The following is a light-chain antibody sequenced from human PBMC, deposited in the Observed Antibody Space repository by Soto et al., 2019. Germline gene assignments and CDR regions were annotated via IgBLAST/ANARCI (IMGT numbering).Light chain of an antibody. CDR1: QGISNY. V-gene: IGKV1-27*01. CDR3: QKYNSAPELT. Sequence: DIQMTQSRSSLSASVGDRVTITCRASQGISNYLAWYQQKPGKVPKLLIYAASTLQSGVPSRFSGSGSGTDFTLTISSLQPEDVATYYCQKYNSAPELTFGGGTKVEIK. J-gene: IGKJ4*01. CDR2: AAS.